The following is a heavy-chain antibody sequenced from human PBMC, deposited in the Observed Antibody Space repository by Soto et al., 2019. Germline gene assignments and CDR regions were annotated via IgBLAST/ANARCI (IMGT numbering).Heavy chain of an antibody. CDR1: GVSISSYY. CDR3: ARSRGGYFAY. V-gene: IGHV4-59*01. J-gene: IGHJ4*02. CDR2: IYYSGST. Sequence: SETLSLTCTVSGVSISSYYWSWIRQPPGKGLEWIGYIYYSGSTNYNPSLKSRVTISGDTSKNQFSLKLSSVTAADTAVYYCARSRGGYFAYWGQGTLVTVSS. D-gene: IGHD3-22*01.